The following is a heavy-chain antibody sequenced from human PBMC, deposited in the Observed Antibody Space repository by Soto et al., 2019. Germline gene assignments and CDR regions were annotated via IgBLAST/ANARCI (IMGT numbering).Heavy chain of an antibody. J-gene: IGHJ5*02. CDR2: INHSGST. V-gene: IGHV4-34*01. D-gene: IGHD2-8*01. CDR3: ARVGCTIGVCYNWFDP. Sequence: QVQLQQWGAGLWKPTETLSLTCAVYGGSYSGYYWSWIRQPPGKGLEWIGAINHSGSTNYNPSLKSRVTISVDRSKNQFFLKLRSVTAADTAVYYCARVGCTIGVCYNWFDPWGQGALVIVSS. CDR1: GGSYSGYY.